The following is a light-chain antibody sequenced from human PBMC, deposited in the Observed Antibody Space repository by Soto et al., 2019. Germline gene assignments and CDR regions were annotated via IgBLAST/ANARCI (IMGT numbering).Light chain of an antibody. J-gene: IGLJ3*02. CDR1: SSNIGSKT. CDR3: AAWDASLNEWV. V-gene: IGLV1-44*01. Sequence: QLVLTQPPSASGTPGQRVTISCSGSSSNIGSKTVNWYQQVPGTAPKLLIYSDNQRPSGVPDRFSGSKSGTSASLAISGLQSEDEADYYCAAWDASLNEWVFGGGTKLTVL. CDR2: SDN.